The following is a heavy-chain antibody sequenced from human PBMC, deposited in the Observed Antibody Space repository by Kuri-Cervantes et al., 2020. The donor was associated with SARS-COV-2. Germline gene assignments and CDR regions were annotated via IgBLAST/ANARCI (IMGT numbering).Heavy chain of an antibody. J-gene: IGHJ5*02. D-gene: IGHD2-2*02. CDR1: GGTFSSYA. V-gene: IGHV1-69*04. CDR3: ARDEGDIVVEPAAIANPNWFDP. Sequence: SVKVSCKASGGTFSSYAISWVRQAPGQGLEWMGRIIPILGIANYAQKFQGRVTITADKSTSTAYMELSSLRSEDTAVYYCARDEGDIVVEPAAIANPNWFDPWGQGTLVTVSS. CDR2: IIPILGIA.